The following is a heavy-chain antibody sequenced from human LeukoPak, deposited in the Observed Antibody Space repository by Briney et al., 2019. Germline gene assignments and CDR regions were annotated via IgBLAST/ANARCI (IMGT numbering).Heavy chain of an antibody. V-gene: IGHV4-4*07. D-gene: IGHD6-19*01. CDR3: ARRSGWPFFDY. J-gene: IGHJ4*02. CDR1: GDSMSTYY. Sequence: SETLSLTCSVSGDSMSTYYWSWIRQSAGKGLEWIGRIYASGSTNYNPSLKSRVTISVDTSKNQFSLRLSSVTAADTAVYYCARRSGWPFFDYWGQGTLVTVSS. CDR2: IYASGST.